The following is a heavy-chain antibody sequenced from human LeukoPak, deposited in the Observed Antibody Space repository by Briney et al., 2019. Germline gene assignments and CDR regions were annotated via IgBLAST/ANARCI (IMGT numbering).Heavy chain of an antibody. CDR3: ARNRYYYDSSGYCDY. J-gene: IGHJ4*02. Sequence: GGSLRLSCAASGFTFSSYGMSWVRQAPGKGLEWVSAISSSGGSTYYADSVKGRFTISRDNAKNSLYLQMNSLRAEDTAVYYCARNRYYYDSSGYCDYWGQGTLVTVSS. CDR2: ISSSGGST. CDR1: GFTFSSYG. V-gene: IGHV3-23*01. D-gene: IGHD3-22*01.